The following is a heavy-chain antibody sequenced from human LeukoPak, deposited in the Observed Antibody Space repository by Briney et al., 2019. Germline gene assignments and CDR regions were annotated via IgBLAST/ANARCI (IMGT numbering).Heavy chain of an antibody. Sequence: SDTLSLTCAVYGVSFRCYYWIWIRQPPGKGLEWIGEINHSRSTNYNTSLKSRVTISVDTSKNQFSLKLSSVTAADTAVYYCAREPYRRYYYYYMDVWGKGTTVTVSS. V-gene: IGHV4-34*01. CDR1: GVSFRCYY. D-gene: IGHD4-11*01. J-gene: IGHJ6*03. CDR2: INHSRST. CDR3: AREPYRRYYYYYMDV.